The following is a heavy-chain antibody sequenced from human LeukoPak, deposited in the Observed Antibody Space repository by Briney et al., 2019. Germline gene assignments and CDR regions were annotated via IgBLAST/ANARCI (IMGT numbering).Heavy chain of an antibody. V-gene: IGHV4-59*01. CDR3: ARYYSSGWTYYFDY. CDR1: GGSFSGYY. J-gene: IGHJ4*02. D-gene: IGHD6-19*01. Sequence: SETLSLTCAVYGGSFSGYYWSWIRQPPGKGLQWIGYIYYTGSTNYNPSLKSRVTISLDTPKNQFSLKLSSVTAADTAVYYCARYYSSGWTYYFDYWGQGTLVTVSS. CDR2: IYYTGST.